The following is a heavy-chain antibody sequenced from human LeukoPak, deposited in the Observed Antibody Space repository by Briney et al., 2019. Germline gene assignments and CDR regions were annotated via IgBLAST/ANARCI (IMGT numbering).Heavy chain of an antibody. J-gene: IGHJ4*02. Sequence: GGSLRLSCTASGFTFGDYAMSWVRQAPGKGLEWVGFIRSKAYGGTTEYAASVKGRFTISRDDSKSIAYLQMNSLKTEDTAVYYCTTPKYDSSGYRLDYWGRGTLVTVSS. V-gene: IGHV3-49*04. D-gene: IGHD3-22*01. CDR3: TTPKYDSSGYRLDY. CDR2: IRSKAYGGTT. CDR1: GFTFGDYA.